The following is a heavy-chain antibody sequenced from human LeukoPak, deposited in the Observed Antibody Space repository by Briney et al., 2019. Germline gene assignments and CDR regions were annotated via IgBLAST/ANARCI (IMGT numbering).Heavy chain of an antibody. V-gene: IGHV1-18*01. CDR3: PRDGDGGYDRSLDY. CDR1: GYTCTSYG. J-gene: IGHJ4*02. Sequence: VASVKVSCKASGYTCTSYGISWVRQAPGQGLEWMGWISAYNGNTNYAQKLQGRVTMTTDTSTSTAYMELRSLRSDDTAGYYCPRDGDGGYDRSLDYWGQGPLVTVSS. CDR2: ISAYNGNT. D-gene: IGHD5-12*01.